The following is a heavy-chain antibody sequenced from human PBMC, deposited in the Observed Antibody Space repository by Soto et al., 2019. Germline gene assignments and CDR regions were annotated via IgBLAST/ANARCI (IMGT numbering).Heavy chain of an antibody. D-gene: IGHD6-13*01. J-gene: IGHJ5*02. Sequence: PSQTLSLTCSVSGDSINSDKYYWSWIRQPPGKGLEWIGEINHSGSTNYNPSLKSRVTISVDTSKNQFSLKLSSVTAADTAVYYCARGRSSWYPTNWFDPWGQGNLVTVPS. V-gene: IGHV4-34*01. CDR2: INHSGST. CDR1: GDSINSDKYY. CDR3: ARGRSSWYPTNWFDP.